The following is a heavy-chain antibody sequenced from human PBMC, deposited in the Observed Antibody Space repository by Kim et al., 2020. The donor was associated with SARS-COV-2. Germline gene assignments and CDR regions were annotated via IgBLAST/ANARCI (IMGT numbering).Heavy chain of an antibody. CDR1: GGTFSSYA. Sequence: SVKVSCKASGGTFSSYAISWVRQAPGQGLEWMGGIIPIFGTANYAQKFQGRVTMTADESTSTAYMELSSLRSEDTAVYYCARSNYYDSSGKGGLDAFDIWGQGTMVTVSS. CDR2: IIPIFGTA. CDR3: ARSNYYDSSGKGGLDAFDI. J-gene: IGHJ3*02. D-gene: IGHD3-22*01. V-gene: IGHV1-69*13.